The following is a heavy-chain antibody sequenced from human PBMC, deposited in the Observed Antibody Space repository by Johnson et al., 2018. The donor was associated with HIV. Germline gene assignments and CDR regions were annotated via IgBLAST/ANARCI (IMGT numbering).Heavy chain of an antibody. CDR3: APIAAHHDAFDI. D-gene: IGHD6-6*01. V-gene: IGHV3-30*03. CDR1: GFTFSSYV. Sequence: QVQLVESGGGVVQPGRSLRLSCAASGFTFSSYVMHWVRQAPGKGLEWVALISYDGSNKYYADSVKGRFTISRDNSKNTLYLQMNSLRAEDTAVYYCAPIAAHHDAFDIWGQGTMVTVSS. J-gene: IGHJ3*02. CDR2: ISYDGSNK.